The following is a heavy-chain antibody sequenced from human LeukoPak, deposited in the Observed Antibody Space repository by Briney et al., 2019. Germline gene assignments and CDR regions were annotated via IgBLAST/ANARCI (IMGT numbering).Heavy chain of an antibody. CDR2: IYYSGST. Sequence: SETLSLTCTVSGGSISSSSYYWGWIRQPPGKGLEWIGSIYYSGSTYYNPSLKSRVTISVDTSKNQFSLKLSSVTAADTAAYYCARQGWNPVLYDSSGYYFDYWGQGTLVTVSS. CDR3: ARQGWNPVLYDSSGYYFDY. V-gene: IGHV4-39*01. D-gene: IGHD3-22*01. CDR1: GGSISSSSYY. J-gene: IGHJ4*02.